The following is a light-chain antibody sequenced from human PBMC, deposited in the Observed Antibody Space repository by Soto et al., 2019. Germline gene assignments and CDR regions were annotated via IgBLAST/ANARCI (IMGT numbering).Light chain of an antibody. CDR3: QHYNNWPPLT. V-gene: IGKV3-15*01. CDR1: QSVSSN. J-gene: IGKJ4*01. Sequence: EIVMTQSPATLSVSPGERATLSCRASQSVSSNLAWYQQKPGQAPRLLIYGASTRATGIPARFSGSGSGTEFTLTISSLQSEDFGVYSCQHYNNWPPLTFGGGTKVEIK. CDR2: GAS.